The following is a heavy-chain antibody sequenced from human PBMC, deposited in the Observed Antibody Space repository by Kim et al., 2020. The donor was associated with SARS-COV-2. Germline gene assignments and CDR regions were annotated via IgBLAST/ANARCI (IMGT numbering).Heavy chain of an antibody. CDR1: GFTFSSYA. V-gene: IGHV3-23*01. J-gene: IGHJ4*02. CDR2: ISGSGGST. D-gene: IGHD3-22*01. Sequence: GGSLRLFCAASGFTFSSYAMSWVRQAPGKGLEWVSAISGSGGSTYYADSVKGRFTISRDNSKNTLYLQMNSLRAEDTAVYYCAKVAENYYDSSGYYPPTWIFDYWGQGTLVTVSS. CDR3: AKVAENYYDSSGYYPPTWIFDY.